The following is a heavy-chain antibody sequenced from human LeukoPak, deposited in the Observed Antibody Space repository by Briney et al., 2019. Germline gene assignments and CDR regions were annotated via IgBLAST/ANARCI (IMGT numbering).Heavy chain of an antibody. CDR3: AASLLAAFDY. CDR2: IWTSGTT. V-gene: IGHV4-4*07. Sequence: SETLSLTCTVSGGSISSHYWSWIRQSAGKGLEWIGRIWTSGTTDYNPSLKSRVTVSLDTSKSEFSLKLSSVTAADTAVYYCAASLLAAFDYWGQGTLVTVSS. D-gene: IGHD3-16*02. CDR1: GGSISSHY. J-gene: IGHJ4*02.